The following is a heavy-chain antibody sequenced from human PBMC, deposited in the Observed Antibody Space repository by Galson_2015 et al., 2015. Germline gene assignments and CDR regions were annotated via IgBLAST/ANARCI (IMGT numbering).Heavy chain of an antibody. CDR2: IIPIFGIA. Sequence: SVKVSCKASGGTFSSYAISWVRQAPGQGLEWMGGIIPIFGIANYAQKFQGRVTITADKSTSTAYMELSSLRSEDTAVYYCARATYYYDSSGSGGFDYWGQGTLATVSS. V-gene: IGHV1-69*10. CDR1: GGTFSSYA. J-gene: IGHJ4*02. D-gene: IGHD3-22*01. CDR3: ARATYYYDSSGSGGFDY.